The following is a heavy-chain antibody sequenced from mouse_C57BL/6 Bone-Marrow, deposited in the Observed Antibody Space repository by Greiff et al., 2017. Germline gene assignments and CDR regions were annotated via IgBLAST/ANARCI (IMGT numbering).Heavy chain of an antibody. Sequence: QVQLQQSGAELARPGASVKMSCKASGYTFTSYTMHWVKQRPGQGREWIGYINPSSGYTKYNQKCKDKATLTADKSSSTAYMQLSSLTSEDAAVYYWASCATVVASPFAYWGQGTLVTVSA. V-gene: IGHV1-4*01. CDR3: ASCATVVASPFAY. J-gene: IGHJ3*01. CDR2: INPSSGYT. CDR1: GYTFTSYT. D-gene: IGHD1-1*01.